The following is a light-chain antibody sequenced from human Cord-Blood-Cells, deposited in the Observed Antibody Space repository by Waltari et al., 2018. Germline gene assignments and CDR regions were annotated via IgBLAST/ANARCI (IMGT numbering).Light chain of an antibody. Sequence: QSVLTQPPSASGPPGQRVTISCSGSSSNIGSNTVTWYQQHPGTAPKLLIYSNKQRPSGVPDRFSGSKSGTSASLAIRGLQSEDEADYYCAAWDDSLNGWVFGGGTKLTVL. CDR2: SNK. CDR3: AAWDDSLNGWV. CDR1: SSNIGSNT. J-gene: IGLJ3*02. V-gene: IGLV1-44*01.